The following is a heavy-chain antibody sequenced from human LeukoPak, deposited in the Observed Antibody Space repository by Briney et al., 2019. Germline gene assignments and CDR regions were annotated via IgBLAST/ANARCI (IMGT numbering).Heavy chain of an antibody. CDR1: GFTFSSYS. CDR2: ISSSSSYI. D-gene: IGHD6-19*01. Sequence: GGSLRLSCAASGFTFSSYSMNWVRQAPGKGLAWVSSISSSSSYIYYADSVKGRCTISRDNAKNSLYLQMNSLRAEDTAVYYCARVVLYSSKIDYWGQGTLVTVSS. J-gene: IGHJ4*02. CDR3: ARVVLYSSKIDY. V-gene: IGHV3-21*01.